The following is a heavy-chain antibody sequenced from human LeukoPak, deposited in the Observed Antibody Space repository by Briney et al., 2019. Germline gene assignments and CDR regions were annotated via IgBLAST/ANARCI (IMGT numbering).Heavy chain of an antibody. D-gene: IGHD4-17*01. V-gene: IGHV3-53*01. CDR3: ARTVTNPYYYYGMDV. J-gene: IGHJ6*02. Sequence: GGSLRLSCAASGFTVSSNYMSWVRQAPGKGLEWVSVIYSGGSTYYADSVKGRFTISRDNSKNTLHLQMNSLRAEDTAVYYCARTVTNPYYYYGMDVWGQGTTVTVSS. CDR1: GFTVSSNY. CDR2: IYSGGST.